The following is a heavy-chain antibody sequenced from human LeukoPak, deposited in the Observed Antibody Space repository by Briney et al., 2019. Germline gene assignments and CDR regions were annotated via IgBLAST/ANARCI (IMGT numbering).Heavy chain of an antibody. CDR1: GGSINNGGYY. V-gene: IGHV4-31*03. J-gene: IGHJ4*02. D-gene: IGHD5-18*01. CDR3: ARDVQLGGYFDY. CDR2: IYYSGSS. Sequence: SETLSLTCTVSGGSINNGGYYWSWIRQHPGKGLEWIGYIYYSGSSYYNPSLRSRVTISVDTSKNHFSLKLSSVTAADTAVYYCARDVQLGGYFDYWGQGTLVTVSS.